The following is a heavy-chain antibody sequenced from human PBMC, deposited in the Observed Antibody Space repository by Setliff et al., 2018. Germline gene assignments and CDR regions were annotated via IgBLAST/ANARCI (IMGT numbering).Heavy chain of an antibody. J-gene: IGHJ4*02. D-gene: IGHD6-13*01. Sequence: SETLSLTCTVSGGSINSYYWGWIRQPPGKGLEWIGSIYHSGSTYYNPSLKSRVTISVDTSKNQFSLKLSSVTAADTAVYYCARGGQQLYYFDYWGQGTPVTVSS. CDR3: ARGGQQLYYFDY. V-gene: IGHV4-38-2*02. CDR2: IYHSGST. CDR1: GGSINSYY.